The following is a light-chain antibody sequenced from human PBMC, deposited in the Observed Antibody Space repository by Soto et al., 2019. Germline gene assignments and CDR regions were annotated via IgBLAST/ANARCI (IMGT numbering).Light chain of an antibody. CDR2: GAL. CDR3: QQSYSTHLT. V-gene: IGKV3-20*01. Sequence: EIVLTQSPGTLSLSPGERATLSCRASQLVVTSYLHWYQHRPGQAPRLLISGALTRATGIPDRFSGSGSGTDFTLTISRLEPEDFATYYCQQSYSTHLTFGGGTKVEIK. J-gene: IGKJ4*01. CDR1: QLVVTSY.